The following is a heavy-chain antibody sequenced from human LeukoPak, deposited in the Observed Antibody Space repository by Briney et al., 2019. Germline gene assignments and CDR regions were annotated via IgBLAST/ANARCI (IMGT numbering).Heavy chain of an antibody. CDR3: ARAVSDQYYMDV. Sequence: PSETLSLTCTVSGGSISYYPWSWIRQPAGKGLEWIGRIYSSGSTKYTPSLKSRVSMSVDTSKNQFSLKVSSVTAADTAVYYCARAVSDQYYMDVWGKGTTVTVCS. CDR1: GGSISYYP. V-gene: IGHV4-4*07. J-gene: IGHJ6*03. D-gene: IGHD2-2*01. CDR2: IYSSGST.